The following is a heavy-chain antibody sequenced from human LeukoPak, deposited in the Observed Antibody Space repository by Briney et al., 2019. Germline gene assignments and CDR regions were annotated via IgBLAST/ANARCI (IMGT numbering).Heavy chain of an antibody. J-gene: IGHJ6*03. V-gene: IGHV4-39*07. D-gene: IGHD6-13*01. CDR3: ARERSSWYTQNYYYYYMDV. CDR2: IHYTGST. CDR1: GGSISRSSYY. Sequence: PSETLSLTCTVSGGSISRSSYYWGWIRQPPGTGLEWIGSIHYTGSTYYNPSLKSRVTISVDTSKNQFSLKLSSVTAADTAVYYCARERSSWYTQNYYYYYMDVWGKGTTVTISS.